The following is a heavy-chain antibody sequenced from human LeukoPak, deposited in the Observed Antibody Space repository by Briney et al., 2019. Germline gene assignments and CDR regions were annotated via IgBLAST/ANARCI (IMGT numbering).Heavy chain of an antibody. V-gene: IGHV3-23*01. D-gene: IGHD3-3*02. CDR1: GFTFSSYA. J-gene: IGHJ6*02. CDR3: AKEGGDIFGVVIIAYYYGMDV. Sequence: GASLRLSCAASGFTFSSYAMSWVRQAPGKGLEWVSAISGSGGSTYYADSVKGRFTISRDNSKNTLYLQMNSLRAEDTAVYHCAKEGGDIFGVVIIAYYYGMDVWGQGTTVTVSS. CDR2: ISGSGGST.